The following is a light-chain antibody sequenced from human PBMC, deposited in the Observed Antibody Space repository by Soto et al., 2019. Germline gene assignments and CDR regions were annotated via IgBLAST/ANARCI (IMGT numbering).Light chain of an antibody. CDR1: QDVSND. Sequence: AIRMTQSPSSLSASVGDRVTITCRASQDVSNDLGWYQQKPGKAPILLIYGASTLQSGVPSRFSGSGSGTDFTLTISSLQPEDSATYYCLQDHEYLTFGGGTKVDIK. CDR2: GAS. CDR3: LQDHEYLT. V-gene: IGKV1-6*01. J-gene: IGKJ4*01.